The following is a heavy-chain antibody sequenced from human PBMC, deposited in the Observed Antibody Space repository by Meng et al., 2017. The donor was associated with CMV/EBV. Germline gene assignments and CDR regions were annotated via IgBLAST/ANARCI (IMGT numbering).Heavy chain of an antibody. CDR2: IYQSGST. V-gene: IGHV4-4*02. Sequence: SISSSNWWSWVRQPPGKRLEWNGEIYQSGSTNYSTSIRSRVTISVDKCKNQFSLKLSSVTAADTAVYYCAGLTYGSGSYYPEVGFDYWGQGTLVTVSS. J-gene: IGHJ4*02. CDR3: AGLTYGSGSYYPEVGFDY. D-gene: IGHD3-10*01. CDR1: SISSSNW.